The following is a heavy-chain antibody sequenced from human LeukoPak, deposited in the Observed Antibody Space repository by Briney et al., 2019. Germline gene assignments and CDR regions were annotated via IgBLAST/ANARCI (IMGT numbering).Heavy chain of an antibody. D-gene: IGHD1-26*01. CDR3: ARSGSYRLDY. Sequence: GGSLRLSCAASGFTFSSYNMNWVRQAPGKGPEWVSYISSSSSTIYYADSVKGRFTISRDNAKNSLYLQMNSLRAEDTAVYYRARSGSYRLDYWGQGTLVTVSS. V-gene: IGHV3-48*01. CDR1: GFTFSSYN. J-gene: IGHJ4*02. CDR2: ISSSSSTI.